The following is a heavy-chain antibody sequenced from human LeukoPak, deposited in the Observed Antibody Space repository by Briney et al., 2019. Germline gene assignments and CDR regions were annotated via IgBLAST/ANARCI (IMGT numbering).Heavy chain of an antibody. CDR3: ARVDYYYGMDV. CDR1: GFTFSSYG. Sequence: GGSLRPSCAASGFTFSSYGMHWVRQAPGKGLEWVAVIWYDGSNKYYADSVKGRFTISRDNSKNTLYLQMNSLRAEDTAVYYCARVDYYYGMDVWGQGTTVTVSS. J-gene: IGHJ6*02. CDR2: IWYDGSNK. V-gene: IGHV3-33*01.